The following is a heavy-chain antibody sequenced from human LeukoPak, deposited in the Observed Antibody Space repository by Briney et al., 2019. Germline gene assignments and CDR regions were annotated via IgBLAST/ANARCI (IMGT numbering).Heavy chain of an antibody. D-gene: IGHD3-10*01. V-gene: IGHV1-2*02. J-gene: IGHJ4*02. CDR3: AREGRYYYGSGGY. CDR2: IKPNSGGT. Sequence: ASVKVSCKASGYTFTGYYMHWVRQAPGQRLELMGWIKPNSGGTNYAQKFQGRVTMTRDTSISTAYMELRRLSSAYRAVYYCAREGRYYYGSGGYWGQGTLVTVSS. CDR1: GYTFTGYY.